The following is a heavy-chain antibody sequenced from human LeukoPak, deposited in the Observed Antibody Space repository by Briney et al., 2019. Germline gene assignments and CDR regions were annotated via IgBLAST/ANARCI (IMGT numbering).Heavy chain of an antibody. D-gene: IGHD3-10*02. CDR3: ARGDTYVSYFDL. CDR1: GGSFCDYY. Sequence: SETLSLTCTVYGGSFCDYYWYWICQPPAKGLEWIGEINHSGSTHYNPSHKSRVTISTDTPENQFSLKVPSVTAADTAVYYWARGDTYVSYFDLWGRGPLLTVPT. J-gene: IGHJ2*01. CDR2: INHSGST. V-gene: IGHV4-34*01.